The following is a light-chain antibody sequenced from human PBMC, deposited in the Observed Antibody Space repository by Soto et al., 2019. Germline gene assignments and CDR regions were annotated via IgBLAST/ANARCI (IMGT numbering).Light chain of an antibody. CDR1: SSDVGVYNY. J-gene: IGLJ1*01. Sequence: QSALTQPRSVSGSLGQSVTISCTGTSSDVGVYNYVSWYQQYPGKAPKIMIYDVSKRPSGVPDRFSGSKSDNTASLTISGLQAEDEADYYCCSYAGSYTFVFGIGTKVTVL. V-gene: IGLV2-11*01. CDR2: DVS. CDR3: CSYAGSYTFV.